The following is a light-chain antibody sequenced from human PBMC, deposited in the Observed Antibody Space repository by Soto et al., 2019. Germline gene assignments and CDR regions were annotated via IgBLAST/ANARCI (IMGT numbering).Light chain of an antibody. Sequence: QSVLTQPPSVSGAPGQRVTISCTGSSSSIGAGYDVHWYQQLPGTGPKLLIYANNNRPSGVPDRFSGSKSGTSASLAITGLRAEDEADYYCQSYDSSLSGYVFGTGTKVTV. CDR3: QSYDSSLSGYV. CDR1: SSSIGAGYD. J-gene: IGLJ1*01. CDR2: ANN. V-gene: IGLV1-40*01.